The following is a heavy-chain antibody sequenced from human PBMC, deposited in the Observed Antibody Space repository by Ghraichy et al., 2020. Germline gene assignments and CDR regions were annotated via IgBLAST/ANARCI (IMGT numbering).Heavy chain of an antibody. Sequence: SQTLSLTCAISGDSVSSNSAAWNWIRQSPSRGLEWLGRTYYRSKWYNDYAVSVKSRITINPDTSKNQFSLQLNSVTPEDTAVYYCAREVGYYYDSSGRSRSYYFDYWGQGTLVTVSS. CDR3: AREVGYYYDSSGRSRSYYFDY. D-gene: IGHD3-22*01. J-gene: IGHJ4*02. V-gene: IGHV6-1*01. CDR2: TYYRSKWYN. CDR1: GDSVSSNSAA.